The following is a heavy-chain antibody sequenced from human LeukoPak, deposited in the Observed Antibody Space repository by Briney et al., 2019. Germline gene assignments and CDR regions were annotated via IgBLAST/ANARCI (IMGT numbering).Heavy chain of an antibody. CDR3: ASSQVGATLRD. CDR2: IYYSGST. CDR1: GGSISSYY. V-gene: IGHV4-59*08. J-gene: IGHJ4*02. Sequence: SETLSLTCTVSGGSISSYYWSWIRQPTGKGLEWIGYIYYSGSTNYNPSLKSRVTISVDTSKNQFSLKLSSVTAADTAVYYCASSQVGATLRDWGQGALVTVSS. D-gene: IGHD1-26*01.